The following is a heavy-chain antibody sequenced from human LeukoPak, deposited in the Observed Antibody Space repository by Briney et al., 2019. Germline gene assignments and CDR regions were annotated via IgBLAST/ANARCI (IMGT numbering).Heavy chain of an antibody. Sequence: ASVNVSCTASGYTFTSYYMHWVRQAPGQGLEGMGIINPSGGSTSYAQKFQGRVTMTRDTSTSTVYMELSSLRSEDTAVYYCASGSIFGMNVLGYWGQGTLVTVSS. D-gene: IGHD3-3*01. J-gene: IGHJ4*02. V-gene: IGHV1-46*01. CDR3: ASGSIFGMNVLGY. CDR1: GYTFTSYY. CDR2: INPSGGST.